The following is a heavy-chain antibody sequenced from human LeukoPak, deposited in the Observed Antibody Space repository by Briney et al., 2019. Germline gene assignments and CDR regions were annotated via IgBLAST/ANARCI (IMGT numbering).Heavy chain of an antibody. J-gene: IGHJ4*01. Sequence: SEALSLTCTVSGGSISSYYWSWIRQPPGKGLEWIGYMSYSGSTNYNPSLKSRVTISVDTSKNQFSLKLSSVTAADTAVYYCARVPARRVVTTPTYFDYWGQGTLVTVSS. CDR2: MSYSGST. CDR3: ARVPARRVVTTPTYFDY. CDR1: GGSISSYY. V-gene: IGHV4-59*01. D-gene: IGHD2-21*02.